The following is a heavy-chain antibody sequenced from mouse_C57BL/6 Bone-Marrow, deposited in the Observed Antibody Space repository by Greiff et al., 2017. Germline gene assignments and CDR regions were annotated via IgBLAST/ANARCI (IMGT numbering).Heavy chain of an antibody. D-gene: IGHD2-4*01. CDR2: IWTGGGT. CDR3: ARKRTMITPRTYYAMDY. Sequence: VMLVESGPGLVAPSQSLSITCTVSGFSLTSYAISWVRQPPGKGLEWLGVIWTGGGTNYNSALKSRLSISKDNSKSQVFLKMNSLQTDDTARYYCARKRTMITPRTYYAMDYWGQGTSVTVSS. J-gene: IGHJ4*01. CDR1: GFSLTSYA. V-gene: IGHV2-9-1*01.